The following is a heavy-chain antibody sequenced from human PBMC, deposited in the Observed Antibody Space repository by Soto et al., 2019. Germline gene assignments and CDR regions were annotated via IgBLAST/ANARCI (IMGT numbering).Heavy chain of an antibody. Sequence: EVQLLESGGGLVQPGGSLRLSCAASGFSFSTNAMSWVRQAPGKGLEWVSGISASGGDTYYADSVKGRFTISRANSKNTLYLQMNSLRAGDTAVYYCAKDFYSTSYSTSSFSAFDFWGPGTVVTVSS. D-gene: IGHD6-6*01. CDR1: GFSFSTNA. J-gene: IGHJ3*01. V-gene: IGHV3-23*01. CDR3: AKDFYSTSYSTSSFSAFDF. CDR2: ISASGGDT.